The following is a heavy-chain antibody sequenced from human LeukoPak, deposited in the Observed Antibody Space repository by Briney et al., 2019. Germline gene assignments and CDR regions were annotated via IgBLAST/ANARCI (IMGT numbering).Heavy chain of an antibody. CDR1: GYTFTSYA. J-gene: IGHJ5*02. Sequence: ASVKVSCKASGYTFTSYAMHWVRQAPGQRLEWMGWINAGNGNTKYSQKFQGRVTITRDTSASTAYMELSSLRSEDTAVYYCARGRDSSGWYGGDWFDPWGQGTLVTVSS. V-gene: IGHV1-3*01. CDR2: INAGNGNT. D-gene: IGHD6-19*01. CDR3: ARGRDSSGWYGGDWFDP.